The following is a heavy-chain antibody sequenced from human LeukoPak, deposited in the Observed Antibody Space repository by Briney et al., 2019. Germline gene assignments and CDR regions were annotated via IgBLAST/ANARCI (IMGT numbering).Heavy chain of an antibody. V-gene: IGHV1-3*01. CDR1: GYTFTSYA. CDR3: ARVAHIWQQLGVNWFDP. Sequence: ASVKVSCKASGYTFTSYAMHWVRQAPGQRLEWMGWINAGNGNTKYSQKFQGRVTFTRDTSASTAYMELSSLRSEDTAVYYCARVAHIWQQLGVNWFDPWGQGTLVTVSS. D-gene: IGHD6-13*01. J-gene: IGHJ5*02. CDR2: INAGNGNT.